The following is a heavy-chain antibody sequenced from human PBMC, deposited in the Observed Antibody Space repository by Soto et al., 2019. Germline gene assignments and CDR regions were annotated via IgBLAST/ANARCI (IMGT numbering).Heavy chain of an antibody. J-gene: IGHJ4*02. CDR1: GGTFSSYA. CDR3: ARGRGVVVPAAMAY. D-gene: IGHD2-2*01. Sequence: QVQLVQSGAEVKKPGSSVKVSCKASGGTFSSYAISWVRQAPGQGLEWMGGIIPIFGTANYAQKFQGRVTITADESTSTAYMERSSLRSEDTAVYYGARGRGVVVPAAMAYWGQGTLVTVSS. V-gene: IGHV1-69*01. CDR2: IIPIFGTA.